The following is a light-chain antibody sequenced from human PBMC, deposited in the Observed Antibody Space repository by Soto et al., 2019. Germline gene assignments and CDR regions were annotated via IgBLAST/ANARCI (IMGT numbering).Light chain of an antibody. CDR3: QQLSNWPPYT. V-gene: IGKV3-11*01. CDR2: DAS. Sequence: EIVLTQSPATLSLSPGERATLSCRASQSVSSYLAWYQQKPGQAPRLLIYDASNRATGIPARFSGSGSGTDFTLTISSLEPEDFAVYYCQQLSNWPPYTFVLGTKLEIK. J-gene: IGKJ2*01. CDR1: QSVSSY.